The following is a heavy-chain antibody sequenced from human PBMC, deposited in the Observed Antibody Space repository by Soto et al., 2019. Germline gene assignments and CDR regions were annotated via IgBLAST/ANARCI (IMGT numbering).Heavy chain of an antibody. Sequence: QVQLQESGPGLVKPSETLSLNCTVSGGSMNSYYWSWIRQPPGKRLEWIGYVYYSGNTNYDPSLKSRGTISVDTSKNQFSLNLNSVTAADTAVYYCARGGVPYYFDYWGQGTLVTVSS. J-gene: IGHJ4*02. D-gene: IGHD3-10*01. V-gene: IGHV4-59*01. CDR1: GGSMNSYY. CDR3: ARGGVPYYFDY. CDR2: VYYSGNT.